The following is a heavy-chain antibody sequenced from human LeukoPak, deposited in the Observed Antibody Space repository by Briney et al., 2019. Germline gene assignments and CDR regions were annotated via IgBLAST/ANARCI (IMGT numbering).Heavy chain of an antibody. Sequence: GGSLRLSCAASGFTFTTYAMHWARQAPGKGLEYVSAISTNGDSTYYADSVKGRFTISRDNSKNTLFLQMGSLRAEDTAVYYCARAGIAAAGTYMDVWGKGTTVTVSS. CDR1: GFTFTTYA. CDR3: ARAGIAAAGTYMDV. J-gene: IGHJ6*03. D-gene: IGHD6-13*01. V-gene: IGHV3-64*02. CDR2: ISTNGDST.